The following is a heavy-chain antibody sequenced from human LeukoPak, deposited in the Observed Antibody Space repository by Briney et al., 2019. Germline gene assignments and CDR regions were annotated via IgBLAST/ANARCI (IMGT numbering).Heavy chain of an antibody. CDR2: IYTSGST. J-gene: IGHJ4*02. V-gene: IGHV4-61*02. D-gene: IGHD2/OR15-2a*01. CDR1: GGSISSSSYY. Sequence: SETLSLTCTVSGGSISSSSYYWSWIRQPAGKGLEWIGRIYTSGSTNYNPSLKSRVTMSVDTSKNQFSLKLSSVTAADTAVYYCARHQLSATLYYFDYWGQGTLVTVSS. CDR3: ARHQLSATLYYFDY.